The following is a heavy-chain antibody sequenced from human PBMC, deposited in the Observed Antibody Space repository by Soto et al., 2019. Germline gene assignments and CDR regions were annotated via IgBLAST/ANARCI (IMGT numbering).Heavy chain of an antibody. D-gene: IGHD1-20*01. CDR2: IGGSGSHI. CDR1: GFTFSDYY. Sequence: QVKLVESGGGLVQPGGSLRLSCAASGFTFSDYYMTWIRQAPGKGLEWVSYIGGSGSHIYYADSMKGRFTISRDNAKNALYLQMNSLRADDTAVYYCGRGGTNWSSRRDDYWGQGTLVSVSS. J-gene: IGHJ4*02. CDR3: GRGGTNWSSRRDDY. V-gene: IGHV3-11*01.